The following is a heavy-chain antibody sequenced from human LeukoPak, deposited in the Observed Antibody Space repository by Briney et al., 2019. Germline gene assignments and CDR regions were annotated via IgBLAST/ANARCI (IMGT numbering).Heavy chain of an antibody. V-gene: IGHV3-9*01. J-gene: IGHJ4*02. CDR1: GFTFDDYA. D-gene: IGHD3-16*01. CDR2: ISWNSGSI. Sequence: GGSLRLSCAASGFTFDDYAMHWVRQAPGKGLEWVSGISWNSGSIGYADSVKGRFTISRDNAKNSLYLQMNSLRAEDTAVYYCARDRGRLGPLDYWGQGTLVTVSS. CDR3: ARDRGRLGPLDY.